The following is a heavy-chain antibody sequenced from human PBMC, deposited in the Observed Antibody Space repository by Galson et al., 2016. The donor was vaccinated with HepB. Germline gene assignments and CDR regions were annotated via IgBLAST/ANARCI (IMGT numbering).Heavy chain of an antibody. CDR1: GFTFSDQY. J-gene: IGHJ6*02. V-gene: IGHV3-11*01. CDR2: ISSSSSSM. Sequence: SLRLSCAASGFTFSDQYMSWIRQAPGKGLECVSYISSSSSSMSYADSVKGRFTISRDNAKNSLYLQMNSLRGDDTAVYYCARILRGVGNTWGPDYYYYGMDVWGQVTTVTVSS. D-gene: IGHD1-26*01. CDR3: ARILRGVGNTWGPDYYYYGMDV.